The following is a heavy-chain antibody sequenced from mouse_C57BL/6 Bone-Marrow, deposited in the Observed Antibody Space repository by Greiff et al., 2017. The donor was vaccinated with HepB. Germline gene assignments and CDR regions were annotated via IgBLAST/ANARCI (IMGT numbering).Heavy chain of an antibody. CDR3: ARRGLPDV. V-gene: IGHV1-4*01. J-gene: IGHJ1*03. Sequence: VKLVESGAELARPGASVKMSCKASGYTFTSYTMHWVKQRPGQGLEWIGYINPSSGYTKYNQKFKDKATLTADKSSSTAYMQLSSLTSEDSAVYYCARRGLPDVWGTGTTVTVSS. CDR2: INPSSGYT. D-gene: IGHD2-4*01. CDR1: GYTFTSYT.